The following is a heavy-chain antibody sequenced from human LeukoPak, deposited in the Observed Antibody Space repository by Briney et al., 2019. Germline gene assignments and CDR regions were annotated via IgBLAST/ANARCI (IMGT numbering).Heavy chain of an antibody. V-gene: IGHV3-21*04. D-gene: IGHD3-22*01. CDR3: SGFGSGYYQFDY. CDR2: ISSSSSYI. Sequence: GGSLRLSCAASGFTFSSYSMNWVRQAPGKGLEWVSSISSSSSYIYYADSVKGRFTISRDNAKNSLYLQMNSLRAEDTAEYYCSGFGSGYYQFDYWGQGTLVTVSS. J-gene: IGHJ4*02. CDR1: GFTFSSYS.